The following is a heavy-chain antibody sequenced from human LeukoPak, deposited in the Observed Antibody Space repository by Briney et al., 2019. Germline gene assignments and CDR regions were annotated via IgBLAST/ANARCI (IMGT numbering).Heavy chain of an antibody. J-gene: IGHJ4*02. CDR3: ARGSAAAGTSY. D-gene: IGHD6-13*01. V-gene: IGHV4-31*03. Sequence: PSQTLSLTCTVSGGSISSGGYYWSWIRQHPGKGLEWIGYIYYSGSTYYNPSLKSRVTISEDTSKNQFSLKLSSVTAADTAVYYCARGSAAAGTSYWGQGTLVTVSS. CDR1: GGSISSGGYY. CDR2: IYYSGST.